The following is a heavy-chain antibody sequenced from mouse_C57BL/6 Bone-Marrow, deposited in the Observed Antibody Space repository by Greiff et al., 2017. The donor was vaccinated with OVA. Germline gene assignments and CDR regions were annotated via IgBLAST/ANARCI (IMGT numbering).Heavy chain of an antibody. CDR1: GYTFTDYY. Sequence: VQLQQSGPELVKPGASVKISCKASGYTFTDYYMNWVKQSHGKSLEWIGDINPNNGGTSYNQKFKGKATLTVDKSSSTAYMELRSLTSEDSAVYYCARLGDGSFAYWGQGTLVTVSA. CDR2: INPNNGGT. V-gene: IGHV1-26*01. J-gene: IGHJ3*01. D-gene: IGHD2-3*01. CDR3: ARLGDGSFAY.